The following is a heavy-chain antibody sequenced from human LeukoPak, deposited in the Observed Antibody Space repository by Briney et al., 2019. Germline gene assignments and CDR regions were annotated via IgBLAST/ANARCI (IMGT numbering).Heavy chain of an antibody. Sequence: PSQTLSLTCTVSGGSISSGGYSWSWIRQHPGKGLEWIGYIYYSGSTYYNPSLKSRVTISVDTSKNQFPLKLSSVTAADTAVYYCARGASYCSGGSRYYYYGMDVWGQGTTVTVSS. J-gene: IGHJ6*02. CDR3: ARGASYCSGGSRYYYYGMDV. D-gene: IGHD2-15*01. V-gene: IGHV4-31*03. CDR2: IYYSGST. CDR1: GGSISSGGYS.